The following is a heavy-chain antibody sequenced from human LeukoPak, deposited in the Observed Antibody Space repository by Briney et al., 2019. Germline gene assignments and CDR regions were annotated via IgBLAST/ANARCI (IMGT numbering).Heavy chain of an antibody. CDR2: ISGSGGST. CDR1: GFTFSSYA. D-gene: IGHD2-15*01. CDR3: AKKSRPGGVVVATYDY. Sequence: GGSLRLSCAASGFTFSSYAMSWVRQAPGKGLEWVSAISGSGGSTYYADSVKGRFTISRDNSKNTLYLQMNSLRAEDTAVYYCAKKSRPGGVVVATYDYWGQGTLVTVSS. J-gene: IGHJ4*02. V-gene: IGHV3-23*01.